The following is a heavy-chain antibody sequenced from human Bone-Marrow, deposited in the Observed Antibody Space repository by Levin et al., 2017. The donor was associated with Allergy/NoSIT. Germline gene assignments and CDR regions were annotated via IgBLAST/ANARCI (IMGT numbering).Heavy chain of an antibody. CDR1: GFTFSSYG. Sequence: GESLKISCAASGFTFSSYGMHWVRQAPGKGLEWVAVIWYDGSNKYYADSVKGRFTISRDNSKNTLYLQMNSLRAEDTAVYYCARPQVAGYGYTNAFDIWGQGTMVTVSS. CDR3: ARPQVAGYGYTNAFDI. V-gene: IGHV3-33*01. J-gene: IGHJ3*02. D-gene: IGHD3-16*01. CDR2: IWYDGSNK.